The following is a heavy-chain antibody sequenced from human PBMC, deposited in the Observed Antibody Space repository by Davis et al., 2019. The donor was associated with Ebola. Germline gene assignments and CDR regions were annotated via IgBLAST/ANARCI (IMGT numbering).Heavy chain of an antibody. V-gene: IGHV3-74*01. D-gene: IGHD6-13*01. CDR3: ARVGSSWYYYYYGMDV. J-gene: IGHJ6*02. CDR1: GFTFSSYW. Sequence: GESLKISCAASGFTFSSYWMHWVRQAPGKGLVWVSRINSDGSSTSYADSVKGRFTISRDNAKNTLYLQMNSLRAEDTVVYYCARVGSSWYYYYYGMDVWGQGTTVTVSS. CDR2: INSDGSST.